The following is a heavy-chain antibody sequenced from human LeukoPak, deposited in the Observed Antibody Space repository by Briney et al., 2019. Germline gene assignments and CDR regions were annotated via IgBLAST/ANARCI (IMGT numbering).Heavy chain of an antibody. CDR2: IYHSGST. J-gene: IGHJ4*02. Sequence: SETLSLTCAVSGYSISSGYYWGWIRQPPGKGLEWIGSIYHSGSTYYNPSLKSRVTISVDTSKNQFSLKLSSVTAADTAVYYCARESEFGYWGQGTLVTVSS. CDR1: GYSISSGYY. CDR3: ARESEFGY. V-gene: IGHV4-38-2*02.